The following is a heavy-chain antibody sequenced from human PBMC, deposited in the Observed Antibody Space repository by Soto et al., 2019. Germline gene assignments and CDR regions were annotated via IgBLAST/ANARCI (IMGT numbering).Heavy chain of an antibody. J-gene: IGHJ4*02. CDR1: GFTFSSYA. CDR2: ISGSGGST. Sequence: GGSLRLSCAASGFTFSSYAMSWVRQAPGKGLEWVSAISGSGGSTYYADSVKGRFTISRDNSKNTLYLQMNSLRAEDTAVYYCAKEDPRITMIVVVSTDFDYWGQGTLVTVSS. D-gene: IGHD3-22*01. V-gene: IGHV3-23*01. CDR3: AKEDPRITMIVVVSTDFDY.